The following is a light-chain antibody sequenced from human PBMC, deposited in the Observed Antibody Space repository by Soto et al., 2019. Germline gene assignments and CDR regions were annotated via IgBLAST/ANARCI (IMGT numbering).Light chain of an antibody. CDR1: QSVSSDY. CDR3: QQRGSSPIT. Sequence: EIVLTQSPATLSLSPGERATLSCRASQSVSSDYLAWYQQKPGQAPRLLIYGASSRATGIPDRFSGSGSGTHFTLTISRLEPEDFAVYYCQQRGSSPITFGQGTKVDIK. J-gene: IGKJ1*01. V-gene: IGKV3-20*01. CDR2: GAS.